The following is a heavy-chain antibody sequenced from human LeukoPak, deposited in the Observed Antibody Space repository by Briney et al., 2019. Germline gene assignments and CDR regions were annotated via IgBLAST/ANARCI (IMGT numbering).Heavy chain of an antibody. V-gene: IGHV3-74*03. CDR3: ARGLGSEGFRWFDP. D-gene: IGHD1-14*01. J-gene: IGHJ5*02. CDR1: GFTINPFNHYW. CDR2: ITRAATDT. Sequence: GGSLRLSCVASGFTINPFNHYWMHWVRQAPGKGLVWVAHITRAATDTMYADFVKGRFTVSRDDAKSTLYLEMNSLTVEDTAVYYCARGLGSEGFRWFDPWGQGTLVTVSS.